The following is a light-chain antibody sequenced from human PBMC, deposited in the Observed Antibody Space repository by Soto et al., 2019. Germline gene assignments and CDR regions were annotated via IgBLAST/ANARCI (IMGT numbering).Light chain of an antibody. CDR3: QQYGSAMQT. CDR1: QSFSFSY. V-gene: IGKV3-20*01. J-gene: IGKJ1*01. Sequence: IFLTQSPGTLSLSPGERATVAXRARQSFSFSYLAWSQQKPGXAPRXXXVCXSHRAPDSPDRLSGSGSGTDFTLTISRLDPEYFAVYYCQQYGSAMQTFGQGTKVDIK. CDR2: CXS.